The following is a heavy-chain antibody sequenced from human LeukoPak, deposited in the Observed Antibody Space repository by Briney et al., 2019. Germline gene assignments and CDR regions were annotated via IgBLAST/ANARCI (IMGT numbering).Heavy chain of an antibody. CDR3: ASSELGILLFDY. CDR1: GGSISTYY. CDR2: IYYSGST. V-gene: IGHV4-59*01. J-gene: IGHJ4*02. D-gene: IGHD7-27*01. Sequence: PSETLSLTCTVSGGSISTYYGNWIRQAPGKGLEWIGYIYYSGSTNYNPSLKSRVTMSVDTSRNQFSLKLSSVTAADTAVYYCASSELGILLFDYWGQGTLVTVSS.